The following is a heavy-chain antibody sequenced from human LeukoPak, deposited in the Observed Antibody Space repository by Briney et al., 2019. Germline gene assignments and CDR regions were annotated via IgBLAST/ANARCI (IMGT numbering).Heavy chain of an antibody. Sequence: GGSLRLSCAASGFTFSNYAMSWVRQVPGMGLECVSTISGSGGSSYYADSVKGRFTLSRDNSTNTMYLQMNTLRAEDTAVYYCAKNLWFGELLLGGAFDMWGQGTMVTVSS. V-gene: IGHV3-23*01. CDR1: GFTFSNYA. D-gene: IGHD3-10*01. CDR2: ISGSGGSS. J-gene: IGHJ3*02. CDR3: AKNLWFGELLLGGAFDM.